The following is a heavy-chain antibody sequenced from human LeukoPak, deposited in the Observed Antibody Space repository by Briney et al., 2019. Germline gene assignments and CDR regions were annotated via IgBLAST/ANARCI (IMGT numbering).Heavy chain of an antibody. V-gene: IGHV4-39*01. CDR3: ARQSGYYSVDAFDI. J-gene: IGHJ3*02. D-gene: IGHD3-22*01. CDR2: IYYSGST. CDR1: GDSISSSSYY. Sequence: SETLSLTCTVSGDSISSSSYYWGRFRRPRGKGLEWIGSIYYSGSTYYNPSLKSRVTISVDTSKNQFSLTLSSVTAADTAVYYCARQSGYYSVDAFDIWGQGTMVTVSS.